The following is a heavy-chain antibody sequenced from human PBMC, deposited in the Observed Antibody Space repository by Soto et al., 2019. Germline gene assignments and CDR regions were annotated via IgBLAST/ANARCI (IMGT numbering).Heavy chain of an antibody. CDR3: ARSRGKFLYGFGY. J-gene: IGHJ4*02. CDR1: GGSISSYY. CDR2: IYYSGST. V-gene: IGHV4-59*01. Sequence: SETLCLTCTVAGGSISSYYWSWIRQPPGKGLEWIGYIYYSGSTNYNPSLKSRVTISVDTSKNQFSLKLSSVTAADTAVYYCARSRGKFLYGFGYWGQGTLVTVS. D-gene: IGHD3-10*01.